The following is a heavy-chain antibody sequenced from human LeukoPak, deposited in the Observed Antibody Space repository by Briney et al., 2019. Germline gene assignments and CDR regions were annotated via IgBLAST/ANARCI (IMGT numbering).Heavy chain of an antibody. J-gene: IGHJ3*02. CDR2: IYYSGST. CDR1: GGSLSSYY. D-gene: IGHD1-14*01. V-gene: IGHV4-59*01. Sequence: SETLSLTCTVSGGSLSSYYWSWIRQPPGKGLEWIGYIYYSGSTNYNPSLKSRVTISVDTSKNQFSLKLSSVTAADTAVYYCATGPSPRMLFDIWGQGTMVTVSS. CDR3: ATGPSPRMLFDI.